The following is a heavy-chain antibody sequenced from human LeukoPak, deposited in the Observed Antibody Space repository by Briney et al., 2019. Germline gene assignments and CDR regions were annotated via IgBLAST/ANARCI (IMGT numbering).Heavy chain of an antibody. V-gene: IGHV3-30*02. CDR3: AKDRGDIVDY. Sequence: PGGSLRLSCAASGFTFSSYWMSWVRQAPGKGLEWVAFIRYDGSNKYYADSVKGRFTISRDNSKNTLYLQMNSLRAEDTAVYYCAKDRGDIVDYWGQGTLVTVSS. J-gene: IGHJ4*02. D-gene: IGHD5-12*01. CDR1: GFTFSSYW. CDR2: IRYDGSNK.